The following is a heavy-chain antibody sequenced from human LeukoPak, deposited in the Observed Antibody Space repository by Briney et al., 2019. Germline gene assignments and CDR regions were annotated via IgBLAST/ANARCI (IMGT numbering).Heavy chain of an antibody. CDR2: ISVYNGNT. Sequence: ASVKVSCKASGYTFTYYGISWVRQAPGQGLEWMGWISVYNGNTNYAQNLQGRVTMTTDTSTSTAYMELRSLRSDDTAVYYCARGSRWQQLVRNWFDPWGQGTLVTVSS. D-gene: IGHD6-13*01. CDR1: GYTFTYYG. J-gene: IGHJ5*02. V-gene: IGHV1-18*01. CDR3: ARGSRWQQLVRNWFDP.